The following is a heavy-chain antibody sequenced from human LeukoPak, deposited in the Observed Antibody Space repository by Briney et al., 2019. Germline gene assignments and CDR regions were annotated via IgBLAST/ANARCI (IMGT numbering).Heavy chain of an antibody. CDR2: IYYSGIT. Sequence: SETLSLTCTVSGGSVSSGSYYWSRIRQPPGEGLEWIGYIYYSGITNCNPSLKSRVTISVDTSKNQFSLKLTSVTAADTAVYYCATNERSGYYYYYGMDVWGQGTTVTVSS. CDR3: ATNERSGYYYYYGMDV. J-gene: IGHJ6*02. D-gene: IGHD3-10*01. V-gene: IGHV4-61*01. CDR1: GGSVSSGSYY.